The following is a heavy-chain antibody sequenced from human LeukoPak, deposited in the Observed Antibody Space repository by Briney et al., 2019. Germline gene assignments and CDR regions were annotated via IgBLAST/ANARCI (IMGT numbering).Heavy chain of an antibody. D-gene: IGHD6-13*01. CDR3: ARGAISSSWYEDYYYGMDV. Sequence: SETLSLTCNVSGGSISSGYYYWSWFRQHPGKGLEWIGYIHSSGSTYFNPSLKSRVTISLDTSKNQFSLKLSSVTAADTAVYYCARGAISSSWYEDYYYGMDVWGQGTTVTVSS. CDR2: IHSSGST. CDR1: GGSISSGYYY. V-gene: IGHV4-31*03. J-gene: IGHJ6*02.